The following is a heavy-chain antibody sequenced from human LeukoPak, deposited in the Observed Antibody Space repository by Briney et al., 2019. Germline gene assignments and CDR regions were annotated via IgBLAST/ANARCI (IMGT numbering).Heavy chain of an antibody. V-gene: IGHV4-59*01. J-gene: IGHJ4*02. CDR1: GGSISSYY. CDR2: IYYSGST. Sequence: TSETLSLTCTVSGGSISSYYWSWIRQPPGKGLEWIGYIYYSGSTNYNPSLKGRVTISVDTSKNQFSLKLSSVTAADTAVYYCARAGCSSTSCFSFDYWGQGTLVTVSS. CDR3: ARAGCSSTSCFSFDY. D-gene: IGHD2-2*01.